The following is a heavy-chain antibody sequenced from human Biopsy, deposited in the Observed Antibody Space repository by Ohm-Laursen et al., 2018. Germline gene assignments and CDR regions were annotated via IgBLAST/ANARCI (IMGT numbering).Heavy chain of an antibody. Sequence: SVKVSCKPSGYTFTAFSVHWLRQAPGQGLEWMGWINPKSGDTDYPQNFQGRVSMTRDTSISTAYMDLSRLRSADTAVYYCARGRRHCSGTCSRWYFDLWGRGTLVTVSS. CDR3: ARGRRHCSGTCSRWYFDL. J-gene: IGHJ2*01. CDR1: GYTFTAFS. D-gene: IGHD2-2*01. V-gene: IGHV1-2*02. CDR2: INPKSGDT.